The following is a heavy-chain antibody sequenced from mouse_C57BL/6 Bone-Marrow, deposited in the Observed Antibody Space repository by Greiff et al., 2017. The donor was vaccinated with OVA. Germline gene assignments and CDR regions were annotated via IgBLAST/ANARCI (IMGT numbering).Heavy chain of an antibody. Sequence: EVMLVESGGGLVQPGGSLKLSCAASGFTFSDYGMAWVRQAPRQGPEWVAFISNLAYSIYYADTVTGRFTISRENAKNTLYLEMSSLRSEDTAMYYCARLGRGDWYFDVWGTGTTVTVSS. CDR2: ISNLAYSI. J-gene: IGHJ1*03. CDR1: GFTFSDYG. D-gene: IGHD4-1*01. V-gene: IGHV5-15*04. CDR3: ARLGRGDWYFDV.